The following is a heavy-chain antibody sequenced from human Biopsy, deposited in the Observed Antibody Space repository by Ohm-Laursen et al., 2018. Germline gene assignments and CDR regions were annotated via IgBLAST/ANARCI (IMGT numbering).Heavy chain of an antibody. CDR3: AREAIGYQLPCDD. CDR1: TGTFNSYG. D-gene: IGHD2-2*01. J-gene: IGHJ4*02. CDR2: IIPILRTT. Sequence: SSVTVSCQAPTGTFNSYGIIWVRQAPGHGLEWLGRIIPILRTTAYAQTFLGRVTITADSPTSTVDMELTSLTSDDTAVYFCAREAIGYQLPCDDWGQGTLGTGSS. V-gene: IGHV1-69*11.